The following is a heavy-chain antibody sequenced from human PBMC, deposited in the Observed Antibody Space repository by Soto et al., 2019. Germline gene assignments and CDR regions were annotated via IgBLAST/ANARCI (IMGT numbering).Heavy chain of an antibody. CDR1: GFTFSSYA. Sequence: PGGSLRLSCAASGFTFSSYAMSWVRQAPGKGLEWVSAISGSGGSTYYADSVKGRFTISRDNSKNTLYLQMNSLRAEDTAVYYCAKDRRYYDSSGYYSDYWGQGTLVTV. CDR2: ISGSGGST. J-gene: IGHJ4*02. CDR3: AKDRRYYDSSGYYSDY. D-gene: IGHD3-22*01. V-gene: IGHV3-23*01.